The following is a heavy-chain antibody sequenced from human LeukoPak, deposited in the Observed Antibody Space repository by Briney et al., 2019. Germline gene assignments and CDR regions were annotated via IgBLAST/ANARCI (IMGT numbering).Heavy chain of an antibody. V-gene: IGHV4-39*01. CDR3: ARSFSEKFYFEP. D-gene: IGHD1-26*01. J-gene: IGHJ4*02. CDR2: IYYSGST. CDR1: GGSISSSSYY. Sequence: SETLSLTCTVSGGSISSSSYYWGWIRQPPGKGLEWIGSIYYSGSTYYNPSLKSRVTISVDTSKNQFSLKLGSVTAADTAVYFCARSFSEKFYFEPWGQGTLVTVSS.